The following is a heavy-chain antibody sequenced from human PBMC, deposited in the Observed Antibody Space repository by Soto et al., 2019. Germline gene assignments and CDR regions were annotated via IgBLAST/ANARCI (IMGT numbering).Heavy chain of an antibody. Sequence: PSETPSLTFTVSGDSISRNGYYWSWIRQHPEKGLEWIGYINYSGNTYYSSSLKSRVTISADTSKNQFSLRLSSVTAADSAIYYCASYHYYDFWIGSRHYMDVWGRGTTVTVSS. CDR3: ASYHYYDFWIGSRHYMDV. CDR2: INYSGNT. V-gene: IGHV4-31*03. CDR1: GDSISRNGYY. J-gene: IGHJ6*03. D-gene: IGHD3-3*01.